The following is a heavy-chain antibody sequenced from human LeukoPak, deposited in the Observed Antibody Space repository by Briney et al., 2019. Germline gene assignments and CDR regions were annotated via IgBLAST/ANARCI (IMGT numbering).Heavy chain of an antibody. CDR1: GGSISSTRYY. J-gene: IGHJ5*02. V-gene: IGHV4-39*07. CDR3: ARRPSGFDP. Sequence: SETLSLTGTVSGGSISSTRYYWGWIRQPPGKGLEWLGSISYSGSTYYNPSLKGRVTISADTSKNQFSLNLNSVTAADTAVYYCARRPSGFDPWGQGTLVTVSS. D-gene: IGHD3-10*01. CDR2: ISYSGST.